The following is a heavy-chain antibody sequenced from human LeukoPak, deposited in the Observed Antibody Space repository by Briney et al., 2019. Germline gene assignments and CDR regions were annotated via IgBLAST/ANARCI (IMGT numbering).Heavy chain of an antibody. CDR2: IYTAGGT. CDR1: GFTVSSNY. V-gene: IGHV3-53*01. CDR3: ARGGYCTSLTCYYLXF. D-gene: IGHD2-2*01. Sequence: PGGSLRLSCAASGFTVSSNYMSWVRQAPGKGLEWVSIIYTAGGTDYADSVKGRFSISRDNSKNTLYLQMNSLRAEDTAMYYCARGGYCTSLTCYYLXFWGQGTLVTVSS. J-gene: IGHJ4*02.